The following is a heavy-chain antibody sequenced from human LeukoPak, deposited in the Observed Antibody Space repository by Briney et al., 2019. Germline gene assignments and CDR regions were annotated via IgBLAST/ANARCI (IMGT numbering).Heavy chain of an antibody. D-gene: IGHD2-2*01. CDR1: GFTFSSYA. J-gene: IGHJ4*02. V-gene: IGHV3-43D*04. CDR2: ISWDGGST. Sequence: PGGSLRLSCAASGFTFSSYAMHWVRQAPGKGLEWVSLISWDGGSTYYADSVKGRFTISRDNSKNSLYLQMNSLRAEDTALYYCAKGDCSSTSCHFDYWGQGTLVTVSS. CDR3: AKGDCSSTSCHFDY.